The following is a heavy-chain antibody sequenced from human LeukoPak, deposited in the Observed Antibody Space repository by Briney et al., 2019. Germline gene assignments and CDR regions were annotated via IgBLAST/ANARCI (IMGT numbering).Heavy chain of an antibody. V-gene: IGHV4-34*01. D-gene: IGHD2-15*01. J-gene: IGHJ6*02. CDR2: INHSGST. CDR3: AREPSLVAREGMDV. CDR1: GGSFSGYY. Sequence: SETLSLTCAVYGGSFSGYYWSWIRQPPGKGLEWIGEINHSGSTNYNPSLKSRVTISVDTSKNQFSLRLSSVIAADTAVYYCAREPSLVAREGMDVWGQGTTVTVSS.